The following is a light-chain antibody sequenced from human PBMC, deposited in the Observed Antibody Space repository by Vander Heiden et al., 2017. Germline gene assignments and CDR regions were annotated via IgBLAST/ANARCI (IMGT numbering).Light chain of an antibody. CDR2: AAS. V-gene: IGKV1-39*01. J-gene: IGKJ4*01. CDR3: QQCYSTPLT. CDR1: QSIRSY. Sequence: DIQMTQSPSSLSASVGDRVTITCLASQSIRSYLNWYQQKPGKAPELLIYAASSLQSGVPSTFSGSGSGTDFTLTISSLQPEVFATYYCQQCYSTPLTFGGGTKVEIK.